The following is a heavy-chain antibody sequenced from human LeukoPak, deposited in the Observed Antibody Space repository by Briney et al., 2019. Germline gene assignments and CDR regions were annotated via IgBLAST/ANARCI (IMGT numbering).Heavy chain of an antibody. J-gene: IGHJ6*02. CDR2: ISWNGGST. V-gene: IGHV3-20*04. CDR1: GFTFDDYD. Sequence: GGSLRLSCAASGFTFDDYDMSWVRQAPGKGLEWVSGISWNGGSTRYADSVKGRFTISRDNSKNTLYLQMNSLRAEDTAVYYCARENGNSWDFWSGFRGAYYYGMDVWGQGTTVTVSS. CDR3: ARENGNSWDFWSGFRGAYYYGMDV. D-gene: IGHD3-3*01.